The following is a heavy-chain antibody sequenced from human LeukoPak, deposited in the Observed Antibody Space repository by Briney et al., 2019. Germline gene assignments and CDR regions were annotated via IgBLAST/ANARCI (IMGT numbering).Heavy chain of an antibody. J-gene: IGHJ4*02. CDR3: TTLSSVWGSYRYYFDY. Sequence: PGGSLRLSCAASGFTFSNAWMSWVRQAPGKGLEWVGRIKSKTDGGTTDYAAPVKGRFTISRDDSENTLYLQMNSLKTEDTAVYYCTTLSSVWGSYRYYFDYWGQGTLVTVSS. V-gene: IGHV3-15*01. CDR1: GFTFSNAW. D-gene: IGHD3-16*02. CDR2: IKSKTDGGTT.